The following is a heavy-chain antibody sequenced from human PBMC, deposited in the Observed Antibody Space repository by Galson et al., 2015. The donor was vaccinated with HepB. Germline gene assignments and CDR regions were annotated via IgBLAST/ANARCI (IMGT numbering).Heavy chain of an antibody. V-gene: IGHV1-69*13. CDR3: ARGTYYYDSSGYERNWPFDY. CDR2: IIPIFGTA. CDR1: GGTFSSYA. D-gene: IGHD3-22*01. Sequence: SVKVSCKASGGTFSSYAISWVRQAPGQGLEWMGGIIPIFGTANYAQKFQGRVTITADESTSTAYMELSSLRSEDTAVYYCARGTYYYDSSGYERNWPFDYWGQGTLVTVSS. J-gene: IGHJ4*02.